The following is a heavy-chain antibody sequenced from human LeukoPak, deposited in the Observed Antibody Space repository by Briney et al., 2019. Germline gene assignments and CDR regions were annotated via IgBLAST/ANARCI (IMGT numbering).Heavy chain of an antibody. V-gene: IGHV4-39*07. D-gene: IGHD6-13*01. CDR2: IYYSGST. CDR1: GGSISSRPYS. CDR3: ARVGGLGEGSIWRDAFDI. Sequence: SETLSLTCNVSGGSISSRPYSWGWIRQPPGKGLEWIGTIYYSGSTYYNPSLKSRVTISVDTSKNQFSLKLSSVTAADTAVYYCARVGGLGEGSIWRDAFDIWGQGTMVTVSS. J-gene: IGHJ3*02.